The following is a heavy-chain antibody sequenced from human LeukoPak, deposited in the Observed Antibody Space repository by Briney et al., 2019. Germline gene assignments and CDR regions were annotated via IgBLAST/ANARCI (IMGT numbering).Heavy chain of an antibody. CDR1: GFTFSSYA. V-gene: IGHV3-30*04. Sequence: PGGSLRLSCAASGFTFSSYAMHWVRQAPGKGLEWVAVISCDGSNKYYADSVKGRFTISRDNSKNTLYLQMNSLRAEDTAVYYCARGRYCSSISCRTELDYWGQGTLVTVSS. J-gene: IGHJ4*02. D-gene: IGHD2-2*01. CDR2: ISCDGSNK. CDR3: ARGRYCSSISCRTELDY.